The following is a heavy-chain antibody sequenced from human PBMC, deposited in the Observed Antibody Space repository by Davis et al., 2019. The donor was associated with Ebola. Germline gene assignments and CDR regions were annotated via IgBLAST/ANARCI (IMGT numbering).Heavy chain of an antibody. CDR1: GGTFSSYG. CDR3: VTENWYRFES. D-gene: IGHD1/OR15-1a*01. J-gene: IGHJ4*02. V-gene: IGHV1-69*13. Sequence: AASVKVSCKASGGTFSSYGISWVRQAPGQGLEWMGGIIPVFGTTNYAQKFQGRVTFTADESSSTAYMELSSLRSEDTAVYYCVTENWYRFESWGQGTLVTVSS. CDR2: IIPVFGTT.